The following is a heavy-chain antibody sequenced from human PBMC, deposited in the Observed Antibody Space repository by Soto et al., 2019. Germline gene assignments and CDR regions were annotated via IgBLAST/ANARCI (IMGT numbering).Heavy chain of an antibody. CDR3: GRVMIGTSRHTDSDY. CDR2: IDYNGVT. CDR1: GASISSRDYY. J-gene: IGHJ4*02. Sequence: SETLSLTCSVSGASISSRDYYWGWIRQTPGKGLEWFGNIDYNGVTYYNPSLKSRVTVSKDTSKNQFSLKVASVTAADTAIYYCGRVMIGTSRHTDSDYWGQGTQVTVSS. V-gene: IGHV4-39*01. D-gene: IGHD2-2*01.